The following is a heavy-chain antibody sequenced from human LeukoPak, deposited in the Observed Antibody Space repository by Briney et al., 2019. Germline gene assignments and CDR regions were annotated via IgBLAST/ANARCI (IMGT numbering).Heavy chain of an antibody. CDR3: ARERARHYARDDHFDY. CDR1: GYTFTGYY. D-gene: IGHD3-16*01. CDR2: IIPILGIA. J-gene: IGHJ4*02. V-gene: IGHV1-69*04. Sequence: EASVKVSCKASGYTFTGYYMYGVQQAPGQGRKGMGRIIPILGIANYAQKFQGRVTITADKSTSTAYMELSRLRSEDTAVYSCARERARHYARDDHFDYWGQGTLVTVSS.